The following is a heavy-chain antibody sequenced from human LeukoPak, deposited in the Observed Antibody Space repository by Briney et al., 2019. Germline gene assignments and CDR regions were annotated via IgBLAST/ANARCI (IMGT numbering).Heavy chain of an antibody. CDR2: FDPEDGET. V-gene: IGHV1-24*01. Sequence: ASVKVSCKVSGYTLTELSMHWVRQAPGKGLEWMGGFDPEDGETIYAQKFQGRVTMTEDTSTDTAYMELSSLRSEDTAVYYCATAPRLYSSGWYYFDYWGRGTLVTVSS. D-gene: IGHD6-19*01. CDR3: ATAPRLYSSGWYYFDY. J-gene: IGHJ4*02. CDR1: GYTLTELS.